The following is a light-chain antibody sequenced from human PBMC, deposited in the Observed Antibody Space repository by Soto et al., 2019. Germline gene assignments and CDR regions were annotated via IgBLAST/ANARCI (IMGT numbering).Light chain of an antibody. CDR2: DAS. Sequence: ETVLTQSPGTRSLSPGERATLSCRASESVRSYLAWYQQRPGQAPRLLIYDASKRATGIPARFSGSGSGTDFTLTISSLEPEDFAVYYCQQHNNWPTFGQGTRLEIK. V-gene: IGKV3-11*01. CDR3: QQHNNWPT. CDR1: ESVRSY. J-gene: IGKJ5*01.